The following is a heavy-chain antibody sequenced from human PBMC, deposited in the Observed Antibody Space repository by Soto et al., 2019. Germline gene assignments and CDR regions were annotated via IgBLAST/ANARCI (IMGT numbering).Heavy chain of an antibody. CDR1: GGSISSYY. J-gene: IGHJ4*02. CDR2: VHHSGTT. CDR3: ATRPPGVWAAVFDY. V-gene: IGHV4-59*01. D-gene: IGHD1-26*01. Sequence: PSETLSLTCTVSGGSISSYYWSWIRQPPGKGPEWIGCVHHSGTTNYNPSLQSRVTMSLDASRYQFSLNLNSVTAADTAVYYCATRPPGVWAAVFDYWSQGTLVTVSS.